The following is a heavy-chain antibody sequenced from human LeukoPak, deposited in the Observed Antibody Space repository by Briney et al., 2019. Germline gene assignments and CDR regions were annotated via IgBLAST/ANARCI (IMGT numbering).Heavy chain of an antibody. Sequence: ASVKVSCKASRYTFTSYYMHWVRQAPGQGLEWMGIINPSGGSTSYAQKFQGRVTMTRDMSTSTVYMELSSLRSEDTAVYYCARDAQTVTTAIQFDYWGQGTLVTVSS. CDR3: ARDAQTVTTAIQFDY. CDR2: INPSGGST. CDR1: RYTFTSYY. D-gene: IGHD4-11*01. J-gene: IGHJ4*02. V-gene: IGHV1-46*01.